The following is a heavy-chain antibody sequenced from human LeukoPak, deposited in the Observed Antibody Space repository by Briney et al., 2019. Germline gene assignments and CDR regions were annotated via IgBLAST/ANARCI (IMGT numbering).Heavy chain of an antibody. CDR3: ARGGPPSIAVAGSRICDY. CDR2: IYYTGST. J-gene: IGHJ4*02. Sequence: SETPSLTSTSYGGTNINHYWRCIRPPPRKGLDSIGYIYYTGSTKYNPSLKSRVTMSVDTSKNQVSLQLNSVTAADTAVYYCARGGPPSIAVAGSRICDYWGQGTLVTVSS. D-gene: IGHD6-19*01. CDR1: GGTNINHY. V-gene: IGHV4-59*08.